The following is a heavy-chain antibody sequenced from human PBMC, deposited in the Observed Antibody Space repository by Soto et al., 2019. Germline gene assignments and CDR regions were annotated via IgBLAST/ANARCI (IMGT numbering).Heavy chain of an antibody. CDR1: GGSFSGYY. CDR2: INHSGST. CDR3: ASEPIAVAGTLGY. Sequence: QVQLQQWGAGLLKPSETLSLTCAVYGGSFSGYYWSWIRQPPGKGLEWIGEINHSGSTNYNPSLKSRVTISVDTSKNQFSLKLSSVTAADTAVYCCASEPIAVAGTLGYWGQGTLVTVSS. D-gene: IGHD6-19*01. J-gene: IGHJ4*02. V-gene: IGHV4-34*01.